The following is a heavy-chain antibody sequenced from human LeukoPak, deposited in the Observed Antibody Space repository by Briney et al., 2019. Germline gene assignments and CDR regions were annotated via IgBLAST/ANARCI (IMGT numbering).Heavy chain of an antibody. J-gene: IGHJ2*01. CDR2: VIPLFATP. CDR3: ARGQVYWYFDL. CDR1: GGTFSSYG. Sequence: SVKVSCKASGGTFSSYGINWVRQAPGQGLEWMGGVIPLFATPNYAQNLEGRVTITTDTSTSTVYMELGSLRSDDTAVYYCARGQVYWYFDLWGRGTLVTVSS. V-gene: IGHV1-69*05.